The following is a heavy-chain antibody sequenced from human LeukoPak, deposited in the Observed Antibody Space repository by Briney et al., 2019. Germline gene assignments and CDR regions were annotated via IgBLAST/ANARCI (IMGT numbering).Heavy chain of an antibody. Sequence: SETLSLACTVSDGSIYSYYWSWIRQPPGKGLEWIGHVSYSGSTNYNPSLNSRVTVSVDTPKSQISLKLSSVTAADTAVYYCARHRPGGAPDYWGQGTLVTVSS. CDR3: ARHRPGGAPDY. V-gene: IGHV4-59*08. CDR2: VSYSGST. D-gene: IGHD1-26*01. CDR1: DGSIYSYY. J-gene: IGHJ4*02.